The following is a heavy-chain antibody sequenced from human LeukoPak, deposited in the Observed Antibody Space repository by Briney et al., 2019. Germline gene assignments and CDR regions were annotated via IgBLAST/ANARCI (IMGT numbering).Heavy chain of an antibody. V-gene: IGHV1-46*01. Sequence: ASVKVCCKAAGYTFTSYYMHWVRQAPGQGLEWMGIINPSGGTTSYAQKFQGRVTMTSDTSTSTVYMELSSLRSEDTAVYYCARDPQSENWFDPWGQGTRVTVSS. CDR2: INPSGGTT. D-gene: IGHD3-3*01. CDR3: ARDPQSENWFDP. J-gene: IGHJ5*02. CDR1: GYTFTSYY.